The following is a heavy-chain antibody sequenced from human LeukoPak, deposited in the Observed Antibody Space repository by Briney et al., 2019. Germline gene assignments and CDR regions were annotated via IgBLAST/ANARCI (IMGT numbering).Heavy chain of an antibody. V-gene: IGHV3-33*01. CDR1: GFTFSSYG. CDR2: IWYDGSNK. Sequence: GGSLRLSCAASGFTFSSYGMHWVRQAPGKGLEWVAVIWYDGSNKYYADSVKGRFTISRDNSKNTLYLQMNSLRAEDTAVYYCARAQTYYASSGYYYFDYWGQGTLVTVSS. CDR3: ARAQTYYASSGYYYFDY. D-gene: IGHD3-22*01. J-gene: IGHJ4*02.